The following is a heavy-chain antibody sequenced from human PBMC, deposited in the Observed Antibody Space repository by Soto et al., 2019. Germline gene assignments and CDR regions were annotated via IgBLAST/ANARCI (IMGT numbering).Heavy chain of an antibody. Sequence: QVQLQESGPGLVKPSGTLSLTCAVSSGSISSSNWWSWVRQTPGKGLEWIGEIYHSGSTNYNPSLKSRVTISVDKSKNQFSQKLSSVTAADTAVYYCARGAGFPAAGQAYYYLDVWGKGTTVTVSS. CDR3: ARGAGFPAAGQAYYYLDV. CDR1: SGSISSSNW. V-gene: IGHV4-4*02. CDR2: IYHSGST. D-gene: IGHD6-13*01. J-gene: IGHJ6*03.